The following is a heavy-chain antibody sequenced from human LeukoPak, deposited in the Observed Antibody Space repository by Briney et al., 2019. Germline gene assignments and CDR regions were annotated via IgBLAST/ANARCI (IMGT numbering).Heavy chain of an antibody. J-gene: IGHJ4*02. CDR3: ATRALTGSKLYYFTY. Sequence: GGSLTLSCAASGFTFTSYAMSWVRQAPGKGLEWGSSISTTGGGTYYADSVKGRFTISRDNSKNMLYLQMDSLRVDDTAVYYCATRALTGSKLYYFTYWGQGTLVTVSS. V-gene: IGHV3-23*01. D-gene: IGHD3-9*01. CDR2: ISTTGGGT. CDR1: GFTFTSYA.